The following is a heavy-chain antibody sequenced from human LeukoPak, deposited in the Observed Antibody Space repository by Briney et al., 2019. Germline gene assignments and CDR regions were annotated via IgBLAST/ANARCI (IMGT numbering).Heavy chain of an antibody. Sequence: GGSLRLSCAASGFTVSSNYMSWVRQAPGKGLEWVSVIYSGGSTYYADSVKGRFTISRDNSKNTLYLQMNSLRAEDTAVYYCASGSGSYYPADDYWGQGTLVTVSS. V-gene: IGHV3-53*01. CDR3: ASGSGSYYPADDY. J-gene: IGHJ4*02. CDR2: IYSGGST. CDR1: GFTVSSNY. D-gene: IGHD1-26*01.